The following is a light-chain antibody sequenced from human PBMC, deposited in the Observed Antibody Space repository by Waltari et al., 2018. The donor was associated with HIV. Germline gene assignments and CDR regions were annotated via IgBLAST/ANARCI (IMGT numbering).Light chain of an antibody. Sequence: DIQLTKSPSTLSASVGDRVTITCRASQIISNWLAWYQQKPGKAPKVLICAASSLKRGVPSRFSGSGSVTEFTLTISTLHPYDFATYYCQQYNSYPYTFGQGTKLEIK. CDR3: QQYNSYPYT. CDR2: AAS. V-gene: IGKV1-5*03. CDR1: QIISNW. J-gene: IGKJ2*01.